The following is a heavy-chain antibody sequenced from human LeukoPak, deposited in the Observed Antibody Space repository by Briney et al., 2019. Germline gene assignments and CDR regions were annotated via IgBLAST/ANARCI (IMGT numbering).Heavy chain of an antibody. CDR1: GGSINNYY. J-gene: IGHJ5*02. V-gene: IGHV4-59*01. CDR2: IYYSGST. Sequence: SETLSLTCTVSGGSINNYYWSWVRQPPGKGLEWIGYIYYSGSTNYKPSLKSRVTISVDTSKNQFSLKLNSVTAADTAVYYCARLTGYSSESWFDPWGQGTLVTVSS. D-gene: IGHD3-9*01. CDR3: ARLTGYSSESWFDP.